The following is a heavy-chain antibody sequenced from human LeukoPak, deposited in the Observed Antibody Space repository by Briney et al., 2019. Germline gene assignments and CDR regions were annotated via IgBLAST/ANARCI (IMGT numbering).Heavy chain of an antibody. CDR1: GFSLRDYT. CDR2: ISSSSSYI. J-gene: IGHJ4*02. D-gene: IGHD1/OR15-1a*01. V-gene: IGHV3-21*01. Sequence: GGSLRLSCAASGFSLRDYTMNWVRQAPGKGLEWLASISSSSSYIYFANSVRGRFTISRDNAKNSLYLQMNSLRAEDTAVYYCAKDSPSRTATTEVPVDYWGQGTLVTVSS. CDR3: AKDSPSRTATTEVPVDY.